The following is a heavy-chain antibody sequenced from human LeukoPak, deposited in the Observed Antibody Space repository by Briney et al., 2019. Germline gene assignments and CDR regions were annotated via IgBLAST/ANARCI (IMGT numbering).Heavy chain of an antibody. D-gene: IGHD3-22*01. V-gene: IGHV1-18*01. CDR1: GYTFTSYG. J-gene: IGHJ5*02. CDR2: ISAYNGNT. CDR3: ASRPYYYDSSGHPGP. Sequence: GASVKVSCKASGYTFTSYGISWVRQAPGQGLEWMGWISAYNGNTNYAQKLQGRVTMITDTSTSTAYMELRSLSSDDTAVYYCASRPYYYDSSGHPGPWGQGTLVTVSS.